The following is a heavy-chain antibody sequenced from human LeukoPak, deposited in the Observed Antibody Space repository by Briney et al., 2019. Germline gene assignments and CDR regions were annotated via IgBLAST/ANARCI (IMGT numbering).Heavy chain of an antibody. CDR3: ARGGYSYGYSFGY. J-gene: IGHJ4*02. CDR1: GGSFSGYY. CDR2: INHSGST. D-gene: IGHD5-18*01. V-gene: IGHV4-34*01. Sequence: PSETLSLTCAVYGGSFSGYYWSWIRQPPGKGLEWIGEINHSGSTNYNPSLKSRVTISVDTSKNQFSLKLSSVTAADTAVYYCARGGYSYGYSFGYWGQGTLVTVS.